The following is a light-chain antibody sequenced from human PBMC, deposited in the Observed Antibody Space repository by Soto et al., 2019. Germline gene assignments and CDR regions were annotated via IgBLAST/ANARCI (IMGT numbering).Light chain of an antibody. V-gene: IGKV3-20*01. CDR1: QSVSSSY. Sequence: EIVMTQSPATLSVSPGERATLSCRASQSVSSSYLAWYQQKPGQAPRLLIYRTSNRATGIPDRFSGSGSETDFTLTISRLEPEDFAVYWCQQYDSSPRTFGQGTKVDIK. CDR3: QQYDSSPRT. J-gene: IGKJ1*01. CDR2: RTS.